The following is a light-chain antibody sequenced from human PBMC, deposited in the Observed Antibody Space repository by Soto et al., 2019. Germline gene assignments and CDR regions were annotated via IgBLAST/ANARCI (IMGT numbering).Light chain of an antibody. V-gene: IGKV1-5*03. J-gene: IGKJ2*01. CDR2: KAS. Sequence: DIQMTQSPSTLSASVGDRVTITCRASQSISSWLAWYQQKPGKAPKLLIYKASSLESGVPSRFSGSGSGTDFTLTISRLEPEDSAVYYCQQFINSPYMYIFGQGTKLEI. CDR3: QQFINSPYMYI. CDR1: QSISSW.